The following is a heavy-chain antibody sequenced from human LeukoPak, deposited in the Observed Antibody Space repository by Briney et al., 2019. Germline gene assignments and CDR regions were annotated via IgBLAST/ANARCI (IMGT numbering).Heavy chain of an antibody. CDR1: GFTFSSYE. CDR3: ARDSLQYSSSWYDSSFDY. D-gene: IGHD6-13*01. J-gene: IGHJ4*02. V-gene: IGHV3-48*03. CDR2: ISSSGSTI. Sequence: GGSVRLSCAASGFTFSSYEMNWVRQAPGKGLEWVSYISSSGSTIYYADSVKGRFTISRDNAKNSLYLQVNSLRAEDTAVYYCARDSLQYSSSWYDSSFDYWGQGTLVTVSS.